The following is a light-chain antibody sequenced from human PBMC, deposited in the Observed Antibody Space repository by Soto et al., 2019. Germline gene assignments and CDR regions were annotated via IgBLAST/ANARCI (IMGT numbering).Light chain of an antibody. V-gene: IGKV3-20*01. CDR1: QSVSSSY. CDR3: QQYHSWPA. J-gene: IGKJ1*01. CDR2: GAS. Sequence: EIVLTQSPGTLSLSPGERATLSCRASQSVSSSYLAWYQQKPGQAPRLLIYGASSRATGIPDRFSGSGSGTEFTLTISSLQSEDSAVYYCQQYHSWPAFGQGTKVDI.